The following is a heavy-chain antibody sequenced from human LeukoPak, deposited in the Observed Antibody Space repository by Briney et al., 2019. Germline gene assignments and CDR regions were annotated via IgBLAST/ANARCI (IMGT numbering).Heavy chain of an antibody. V-gene: IGHV4-39*01. D-gene: IGHD2/OR15-2a*01. CDR3: ARAFRARYFDL. CDR2: GLHTGSA. J-gene: IGHJ2*01. Sequence: SETLSLTCTVSGGSISSSSYYWTWIRQPPGKGLEWIGGGLHTGSANYTPSLKSRVTISVDTSKKQFSLKLSSVTAADTAVYYCARAFRARYFDLWGRGTLVTVSS. CDR1: GGSISSSSYY.